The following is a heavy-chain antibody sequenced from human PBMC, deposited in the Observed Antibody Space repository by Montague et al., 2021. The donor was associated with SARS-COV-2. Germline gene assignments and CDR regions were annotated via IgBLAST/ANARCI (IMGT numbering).Heavy chain of an antibody. D-gene: IGHD3-10*01. CDR1: GFSFSDYY. J-gene: IGHJ4*02. V-gene: IGHV3-11*06. CDR2: ISSSSTYT. CDR3: TTERGYYYGSGSYYSPRRTFDY. Sequence: SLRLSCAASGFSFSDYYMSWIRQAPGKGLEWLSYISSSSTYTNYADSVKGRFTISRDSAKNSLYLQMNSLRAEDTAVNYCTTERGYYYGSGSYYSPRRTFDYWGQGTLVTVSS.